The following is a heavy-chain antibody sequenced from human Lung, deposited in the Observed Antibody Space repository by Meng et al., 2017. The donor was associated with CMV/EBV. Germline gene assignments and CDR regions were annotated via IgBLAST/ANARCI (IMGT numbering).Heavy chain of an antibody. Sequence: GESLKISCAASGFTVSDNYMSWVRQAPGKGLEWVSVIYSGGSTYYADSVKGRFTISRDNSKNTLYLQMNSLRAEDTAVYYCARDLEWFGSGGYFGMDVWGQGPXVTVAS. V-gene: IGHV3-66*02. CDR3: ARDLEWFGSGGYFGMDV. J-gene: IGHJ6*01. CDR1: GFTVSDNY. CDR2: IYSGGST. D-gene: IGHD3-10*01.